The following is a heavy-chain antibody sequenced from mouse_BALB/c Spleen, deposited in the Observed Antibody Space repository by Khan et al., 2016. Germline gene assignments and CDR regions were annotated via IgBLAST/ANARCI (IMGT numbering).Heavy chain of an antibody. V-gene: IGHV1S135*01. CDR1: GYSFTSYY. D-gene: IGHD1-1*01. J-gene: IGHJ4*01. CDR3: ASSTQSFYAMDY. Sequence: VQLKQSGPELMKPGASVKISCKASGYSFTSYYMHWVKQSHGKSLEWIGYIDPFNGGTSYNQKFKGKATLTVDKSSSTAYMHLSSLTSEDSAVYYCASSTQSFYAMDYGGQGTSFTVSS. CDR2: IDPFNGGT.